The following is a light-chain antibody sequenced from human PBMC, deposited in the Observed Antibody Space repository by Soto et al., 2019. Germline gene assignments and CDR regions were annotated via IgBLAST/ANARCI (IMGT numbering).Light chain of an antibody. V-gene: IGLV2-14*01. Sequence: QAVSVSGSPGQSITISCTGTSSDVGDYNYVSWYQQHPGKAPKLMIYEVSHRLSGVSNRFSGSKSGYTASLTISGLQDEDEADYYCSSYISNSIVVFGGGTKVTVL. CDR1: SSDVGDYNY. J-gene: IGLJ2*01. CDR3: SSYISNSIVV. CDR2: EVS.